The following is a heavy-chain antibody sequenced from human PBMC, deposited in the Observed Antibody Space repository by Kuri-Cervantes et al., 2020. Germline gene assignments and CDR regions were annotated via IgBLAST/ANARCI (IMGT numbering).Heavy chain of an antibody. CDR3: ARGSVGGQSRTIFGVVIMEPGWFDP. V-gene: IGHV1-18*01. CDR2: ISAYNGNT. D-gene: IGHD3-3*01. J-gene: IGHJ5*02. CDR1: GYTFTSYG. Sequence: ASVKVSCKASGYTFTSYGISWVRQAPGQGLEWMGWISAYNGNTNYAQKLQGRVTMTTDTSTSTAYMELRSLRSDDTAVYYCARGSVGGQSRTIFGVVIMEPGWFDPWGQGTLVTVSS.